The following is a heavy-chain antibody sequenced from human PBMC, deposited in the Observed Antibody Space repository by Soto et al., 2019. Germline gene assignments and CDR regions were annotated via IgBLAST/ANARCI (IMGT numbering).Heavy chain of an antibody. CDR2: ISAYNGNT. CDR1: GYTFTGYY. Sequence: ASVKVSCKASGYTFTGYYMHWVRQTPGQGLEWMGWISAYNGNTNYAQKLQGRVTMTTDTSTSTAYMELRSLRSDDTAVYYCARVRSSSLAFDIWGQGTMVTVSS. V-gene: IGHV1-18*04. J-gene: IGHJ3*02. CDR3: ARVRSSSLAFDI. D-gene: IGHD6-6*01.